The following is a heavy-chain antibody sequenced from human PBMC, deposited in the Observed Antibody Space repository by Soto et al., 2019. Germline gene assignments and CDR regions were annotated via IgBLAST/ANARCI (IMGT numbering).Heavy chain of an antibody. CDR3: ATTRAYGVFDAVDS. D-gene: IGHD4-17*01. CDR2: IDQSGGTA. V-gene: IGHV3-23*01. CDR1: GFLFSAYS. Sequence: SLRRSFAASGFLFSAYSMNWVRQAPGKGLELVASIDQSGGTAYYAESVRGRFAISRDNSINTLFLQMSSLRAEDTALYYCATTRAYGVFDAVDSWGQGTMVTVSS. J-gene: IGHJ3*02.